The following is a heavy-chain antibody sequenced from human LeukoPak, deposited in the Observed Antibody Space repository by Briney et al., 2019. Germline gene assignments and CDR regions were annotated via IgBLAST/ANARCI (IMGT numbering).Heavy chain of an antibody. CDR2: ISSSSSYI. D-gene: IGHD3-16*02. V-gene: IGHV3-21*01. CDR1: GFTFSSYS. CDR3: ARDRARGVIVPDY. J-gene: IGHJ4*02. Sequence: GGSLRLSCAASGFTFSSYSVNWVRQAPGKGLEWVSSISSSSSYIYYADSVKGRFTISRDNAKNSLYLQMNSLRAEDTAVYYCARDRARGVIVPDYWGQGTLVTVSS.